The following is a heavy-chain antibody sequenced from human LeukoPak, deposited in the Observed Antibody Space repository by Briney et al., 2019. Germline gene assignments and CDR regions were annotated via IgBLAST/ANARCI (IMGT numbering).Heavy chain of an antibody. Sequence: SETLSLNCAVYGGSFSGYYWSWIRQPPGKGLEWIGEINHSGSTNYNPSLKSRVTISVDTSKNQFSLKLSSVTAAGTAVYYCARGKYYDYVWGSYRYNWFDPWGQGTLVTVSS. V-gene: IGHV4-34*01. D-gene: IGHD3-16*02. CDR1: GGSFSGYY. J-gene: IGHJ5*02. CDR3: ARGKYYDYVWGSYRYNWFDP. CDR2: INHSGST.